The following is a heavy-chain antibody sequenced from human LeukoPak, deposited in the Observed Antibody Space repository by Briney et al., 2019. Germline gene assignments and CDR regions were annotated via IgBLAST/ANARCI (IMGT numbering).Heavy chain of an antibody. CDR2: INFDGTST. Sequence: GGSLRLSCAASGFAFSNSWMHWVRQVPGKGLECVSRINFDGTSTTYADSVKGRFTISRDNAKNALYMQMNSLRAEDTAVYYCARDPYSGSYGNYYYYFMDVWGKGTTVTISS. D-gene: IGHD1-26*01. V-gene: IGHV3-74*03. CDR1: GFAFSNSW. J-gene: IGHJ6*03. CDR3: ARDPYSGSYGNYYYYFMDV.